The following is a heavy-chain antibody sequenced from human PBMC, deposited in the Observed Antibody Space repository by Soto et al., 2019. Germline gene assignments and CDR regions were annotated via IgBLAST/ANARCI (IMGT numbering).Heavy chain of an antibody. D-gene: IGHD2-2*01. CDR1: GFTFSSCA. CDR2: VSGNGGST. J-gene: IGHJ6*02. Sequence: PGGSLRLSCAASGFTFSSCAMGWVRQAPGKGLEWVSGVSGNGGSTYYADSVKGRFTISRDTSKNTLYLQMDSLGAEDTAIYYCARDRWEYQLQQYYYYGMDVWGQGTTVTVSS. V-gene: IGHV3-23*01. CDR3: ARDRWEYQLQQYYYYGMDV.